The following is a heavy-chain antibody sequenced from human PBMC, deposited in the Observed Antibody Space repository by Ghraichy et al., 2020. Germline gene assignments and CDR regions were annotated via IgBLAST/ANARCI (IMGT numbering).Heavy chain of an antibody. CDR3: ARGPAGARNWYFDL. V-gene: IGHV4-59*01. CDR2: IYYSGST. CDR1: GGSISSYY. J-gene: IGHJ2*01. Sequence: GSLRLSCTVSGGSISSYYWSWIRQPPGKGLEWIGYIYYSGSTNYNPSLKSRVTISVDTSKNQFSLKLSSVTAADTSVYYCARGPAGARNWYFDLWGRGTLVTVSS. D-gene: IGHD1-26*01.